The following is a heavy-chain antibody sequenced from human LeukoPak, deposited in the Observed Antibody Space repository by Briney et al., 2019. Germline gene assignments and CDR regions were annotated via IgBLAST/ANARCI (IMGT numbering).Heavy chain of an antibody. CDR2: VYYSGST. V-gene: IGHV4-39*01. D-gene: IGHD3-10*01. Sequence: SETLSLTCTVSRGSISSRSYFWAWIRQPPGKGLEWIGSVYYSGSTYSNPSLESRLTISVDTSNNHFPLNLSSVTARDSPGNYCARHSLPGTYIPNKWFVP. J-gene: IGHJ5*02. CDR1: RGSISSRSYF. CDR3: ARHSLPGTYIPNKWFVP.